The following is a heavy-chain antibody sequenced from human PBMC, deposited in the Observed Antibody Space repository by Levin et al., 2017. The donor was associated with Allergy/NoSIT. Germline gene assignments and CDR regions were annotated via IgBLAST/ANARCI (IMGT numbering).Heavy chain of an antibody. CDR2: IYWNDDK. CDR1: GFSLTTTAVG. D-gene: IGHD4-17*01. V-gene: IGHV2-5*01. Sequence: KSGPTLVKPTQTLTLTCTFSGFSLTTTAVGVGWIRQPPGKALEWLALIYWNDDKRYSPSLKSRLTITKDTSKNQVVLTMTNMDPMDTATYYCARTTTVTTWFDPWGQGTLVTVSS. CDR3: ARTTTVTTWFDP. J-gene: IGHJ5*02.